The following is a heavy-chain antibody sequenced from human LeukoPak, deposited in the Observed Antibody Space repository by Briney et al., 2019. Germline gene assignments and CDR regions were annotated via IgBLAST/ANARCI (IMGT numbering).Heavy chain of an antibody. V-gene: IGHV4-59*08. CDR2: IYDSGST. CDR1: GGSISSYY. J-gene: IGHJ4*02. D-gene: IGHD6-13*01. CDR3: ARRNPTAAGFD. Sequence: SETLSLTCTVSGGSISSYYWSCIRQPPGKGLEWIGYIYDSGSTNYDPSLKSRVTFSDDTSKNQFSLKLTSVTAADTAVYYCARRNPTAAGFDWGQGTLVTVSS.